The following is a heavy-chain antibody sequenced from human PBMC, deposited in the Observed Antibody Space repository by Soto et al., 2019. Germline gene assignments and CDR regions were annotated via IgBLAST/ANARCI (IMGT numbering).Heavy chain of an antibody. V-gene: IGHV4-4*02. CDR2: IFHDGTA. CDR1: GVSISSGNW. Sequence: SETLSLTCAVSGVSISSGNWWTWVRQSPQRGLEYIGEIFHDGTANYYPSFERRVAISVDTSKNQFSLKLTSVTAADTAIYFCARLVYATRLNYMYFDFWGQGTLVTVSS. CDR3: ARLVYATRLNYMYFDF. D-gene: IGHD2-2*01. J-gene: IGHJ4*02.